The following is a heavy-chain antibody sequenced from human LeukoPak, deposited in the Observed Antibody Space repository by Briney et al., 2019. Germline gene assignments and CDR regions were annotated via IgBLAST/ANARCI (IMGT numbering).Heavy chain of an antibody. V-gene: IGHV3-30*03. J-gene: IGHJ4*02. CDR2: ISYDGSNK. CDR1: GFTFSSYG. D-gene: IGHD2-15*01. CDR3: ARAGYCSGGSCYFDC. Sequence: GGALRLSCAASGFTFSSYGMHWVRHAPGKGLEWVAVISYDGSNKYYADSVKGRFTISRDNSKNTLYLQMNSLRAEDTAVYYCARAGYCSGGSCYFDCWGQGTQVIVSS.